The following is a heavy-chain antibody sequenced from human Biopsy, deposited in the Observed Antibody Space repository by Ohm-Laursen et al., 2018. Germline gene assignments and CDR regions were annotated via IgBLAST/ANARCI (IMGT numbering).Heavy chain of an antibody. J-gene: IGHJ3*01. CDR2: IRSSANNYAT. V-gene: IGHV3-73*01. CDR1: GFSFSDSS. D-gene: IGHD3-22*01. Sequence: GTLSLTCAASGFSFSDSSLHWVRQASGKRLEWVGRIRSSANNYATEYIASVKGRFTISRNDSNNTAYLQMNSLKTEDTAVYFCTRLPYDTPDGFDFWGRGTMVTVSS. CDR3: TRLPYDTPDGFDF.